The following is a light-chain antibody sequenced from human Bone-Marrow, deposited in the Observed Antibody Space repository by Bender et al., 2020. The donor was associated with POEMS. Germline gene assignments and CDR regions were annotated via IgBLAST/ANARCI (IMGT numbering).Light chain of an antibody. CDR1: YSDVGGYNW. Sequence: QSALTQPRSVSGSPGQSVTISCTGTYSDVGGYNWVSWYQQHPGKVPKLMIYEVRKRPSGVSNRFSGSKSDNTASLTISGLQAEDEADYYCSSYADTSPWVFGGGTKLTVL. CDR2: EVR. J-gene: IGLJ3*02. CDR3: SSYADTSPWV. V-gene: IGLV2-23*02.